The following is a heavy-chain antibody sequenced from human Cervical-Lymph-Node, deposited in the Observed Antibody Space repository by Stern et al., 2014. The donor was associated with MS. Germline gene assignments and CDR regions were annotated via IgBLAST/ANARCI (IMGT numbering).Heavy chain of an antibody. CDR1: GFSFSGYS. Sequence: VQLVQSGGGVVQPGRSLRLSCVASGFSFSGYSIHWVRQAPGKGLEWVALISVDGREKLYADSVKGRIIISRDDSEYTVSLQLNSLRADDTAVYYCARDYLVVPAAKIWGQHTYGMDVWGQGTAVTVSS. CDR3: ARDYLVVPAAKIWGQHTYGMDV. CDR2: ISVDGREK. D-gene: IGHD2-15*01. J-gene: IGHJ6*02. V-gene: IGHV3-30*03.